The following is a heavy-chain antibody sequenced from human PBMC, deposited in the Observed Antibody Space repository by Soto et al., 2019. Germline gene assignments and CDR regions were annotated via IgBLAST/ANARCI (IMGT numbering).Heavy chain of an antibody. J-gene: IGHJ4*02. V-gene: IGHV1-69*13. CDR3: ARHCSGGSCYGGQFDY. CDR1: GGTFSSYA. D-gene: IGHD2-15*01. Sequence: GPSVKGCCKDSGGTFSSYAIRWVRQAREQGREWMGGIIPIFGTATYAQKFQGRVTITADEPTSTAYMELSSLRSEDTAVYYCARHCSGGSCYGGQFDYWGQGTLVTVSS. CDR2: IIPIFGTA.